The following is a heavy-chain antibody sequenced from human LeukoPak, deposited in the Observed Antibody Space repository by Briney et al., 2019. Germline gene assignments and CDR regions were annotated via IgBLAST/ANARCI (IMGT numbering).Heavy chain of an antibody. D-gene: IGHD3-22*01. V-gene: IGHV1-18*01. J-gene: IGHJ4*02. CDR1: GGTFSSYG. CDR2: ISAYNGNT. Sequence: GASVKVSCKASGGTFSSYGISWVRQAPGQGLEWMGWISAYNGNTNYAQKLQGRVTMTTDTSTSTAYMELRSLRSDDTAVYYCARVRLGYYDSSGLFDYWGQGTLVTVSS. CDR3: ARVRLGYYDSSGLFDY.